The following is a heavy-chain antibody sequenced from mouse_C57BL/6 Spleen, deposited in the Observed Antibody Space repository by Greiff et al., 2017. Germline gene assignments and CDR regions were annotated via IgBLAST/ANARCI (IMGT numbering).Heavy chain of an antibody. J-gene: IGHJ2*01. Sequence: QVQLQQPVTELVKPGASVKLSCKASGYTFTSYWMHWVKQRPGQGLEWIGNINPSNGGTNYNEKFKSKATLTVDKTSSTAYMQLRTLTSVDSAVYYCARCDYYGSSEADHWGQGTTLTVSS. CDR3: ARCDYYGSSEADH. CDR1: GYTFTSYW. CDR2: INPSNGGT. D-gene: IGHD1-1*01. V-gene: IGHV1-53*01.